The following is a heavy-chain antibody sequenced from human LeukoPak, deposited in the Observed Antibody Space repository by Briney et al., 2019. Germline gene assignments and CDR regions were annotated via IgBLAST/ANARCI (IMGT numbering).Heavy chain of an antibody. CDR2: IKQDGSGK. J-gene: IGHJ4*02. D-gene: IGHD4-17*01. CDR3: ARDGAYGDYGQYYFDY. CDR1: GFTFSSYW. V-gene: IGHV3-7*01. Sequence: GGSLRLSCAASGFTFSSYWMSWVRQAPGKGLEWVANIKQDGSGKYYVDSVKGRFTISRDNAKNSLYLQMNSLRAEDTAVYYCARDGAYGDYGQYYFDYWGQGTLVTVSS.